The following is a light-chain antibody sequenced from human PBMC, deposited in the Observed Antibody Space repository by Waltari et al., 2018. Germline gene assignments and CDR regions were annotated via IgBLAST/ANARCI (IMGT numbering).Light chain of an antibody. CDR2: IIS. V-gene: IGKV3-20*01. J-gene: IGKJ2*01. CDR3: QQYGSSPYT. Sequence: EIVLTQSPGTLSLSPGERATLSCRASQSISRYLAWYQQKPGQAPRLLIYIISSRATGIPDRFSGSGSGTDFTLTISRPEPEDFAVYYCQQYGSSPYTFGQGTKLE. CDR1: QSISRY.